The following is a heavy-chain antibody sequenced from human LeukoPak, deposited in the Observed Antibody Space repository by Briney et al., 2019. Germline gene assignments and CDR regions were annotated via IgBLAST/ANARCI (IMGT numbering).Heavy chain of an antibody. CDR2: IYPGDSDT. CDR3: ARPGEVVPAAPYYFDY. Sequence: GESLKISCKGSGYSFTSYWIGWVRQMPGKGLEWMGIIYPGDSDTRYSPSFQGQVTIPADKSISTAYLQWSSLKASDTAMYYCARPGEVVPAAPYYFDYWGQGTLVTVSS. CDR1: GYSFTSYW. V-gene: IGHV5-51*01. J-gene: IGHJ4*02. D-gene: IGHD2-2*01.